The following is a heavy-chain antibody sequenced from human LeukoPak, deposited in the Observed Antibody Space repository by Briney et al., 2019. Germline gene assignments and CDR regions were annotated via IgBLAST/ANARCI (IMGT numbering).Heavy chain of an antibody. Sequence: GGSLRLSCAASGFTFSSFWMSWVRQAPGKGLEWVAVISFDGSNKYYADSVKGRFTFSRDNSKNTLYLQVNSLRAEDTAVYYCAKGVYGDYAPALDYWGQGTLVTVSS. CDR3: AKGVYGDYAPALDY. D-gene: IGHD4-17*01. CDR1: GFTFSSFW. CDR2: ISFDGSNK. J-gene: IGHJ4*02. V-gene: IGHV3-30*18.